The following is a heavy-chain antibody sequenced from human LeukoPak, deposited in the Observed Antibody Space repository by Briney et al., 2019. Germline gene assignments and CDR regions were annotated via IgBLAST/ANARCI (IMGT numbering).Heavy chain of an antibody. CDR2: IKQDGSEK. D-gene: IGHD2-15*01. CDR3: ARDRNGLHDY. V-gene: IGHV3-7*01. J-gene: IGHJ4*02. CDR1: GFTFSTHW. Sequence: PGGSLRLSCAASGFTFSTHWMIWVRQAPGKGLEWVANIKQDGSEKYYVDSVKGRFTISRDNSKNTLYLQMNSLRAEDTAVYYCARDRNGLHDYWGQGTLVTVSS.